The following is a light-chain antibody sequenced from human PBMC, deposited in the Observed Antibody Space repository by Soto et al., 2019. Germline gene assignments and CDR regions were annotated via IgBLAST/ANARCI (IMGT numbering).Light chain of an antibody. Sequence: EIVLPQSPGNLSLSQGPTTSLYCRVSQTVDSDYFAWYQKKPGQAPRILIYDTSSRASGIPDRFSGIVSGTHFNLTLRSLQTEDCATYVGQQTYNTTQTVCGLTKVDIK. V-gene: IGKV3-20*01. CDR2: DTS. CDR1: QTVDSDY. CDR3: QQTYNTTQT. J-gene: IGKJ4*01.